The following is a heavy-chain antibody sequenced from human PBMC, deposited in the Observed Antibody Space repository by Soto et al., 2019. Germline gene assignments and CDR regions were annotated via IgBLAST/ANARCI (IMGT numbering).Heavy chain of an antibody. Sequence: GGSLRLSCAASGFTFSSYAMSWVRQAPGKGLEWVSAISGSGGSTYYADSVKGRFTISRDNSKNTLYLKMNSLRAEDTAVYYCAKESGIVVLPYYGMDVWGQGTTVTVSS. CDR3: AKESGIVVLPYYGMDV. CDR2: ISGSGGST. J-gene: IGHJ6*02. V-gene: IGHV3-23*01. CDR1: GFTFSSYA. D-gene: IGHD3-22*01.